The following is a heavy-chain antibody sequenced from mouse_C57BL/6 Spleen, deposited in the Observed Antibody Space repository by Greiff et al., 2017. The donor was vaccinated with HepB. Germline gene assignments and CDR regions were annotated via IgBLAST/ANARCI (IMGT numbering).Heavy chain of an antibody. D-gene: IGHD3-2*02. J-gene: IGHJ3*01. CDR2: IDPETGGT. Sequence: VKLQESGAELVRPGASVTLSCKASGYTFTDYEMHWVKQTPVHGLEWIGAIDPETGGTAYNQKFKGKAILTADKSSSTAYMELRSLTSEDSAVYYCTRTRQLRLEAYWGQGTLVTVSA. CDR3: TRTRQLRLEAY. CDR1: GYTFTDYE. V-gene: IGHV1-15*01.